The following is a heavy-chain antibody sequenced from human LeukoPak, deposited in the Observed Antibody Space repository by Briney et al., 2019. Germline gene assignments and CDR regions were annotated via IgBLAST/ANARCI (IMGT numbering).Heavy chain of an antibody. J-gene: IGHJ6*02. Sequence: GRSLRLSCAASGFTFSSYGMHWVRQAPGKGLEWVAVISYDGSNKYYADSVKGRFTISRDNSKNTLYLQMNSLRAEDTAVYYCAMTPGTGYGMDVWGQGTTVTVSS. V-gene: IGHV3-30*03. CDR1: GFTFSSYG. CDR2: ISYDGSNK. CDR3: AMTPGTGYGMDV. D-gene: IGHD6-13*01.